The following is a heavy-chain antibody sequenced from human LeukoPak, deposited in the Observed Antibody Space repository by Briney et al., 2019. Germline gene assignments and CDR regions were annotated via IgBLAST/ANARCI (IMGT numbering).Heavy chain of an antibody. CDR3: ARRSASSSSDGSYYYYYMDV. CDR1: GGSISSGSYY. D-gene: IGHD6-6*01. V-gene: IGHV4-61*02. J-gene: IGHJ6*03. CDR2: IYTSGST. Sequence: SETLSLTCTVSGGSISSGSYYWSWIRQPAGKGLEWIGRIYTSGSTNYNPSLKSRVTISVDTSKNQFSLKLSSVTAADTAVYYCARRSASSSSDGSYYYYYMDVWGKGTTVTVSS.